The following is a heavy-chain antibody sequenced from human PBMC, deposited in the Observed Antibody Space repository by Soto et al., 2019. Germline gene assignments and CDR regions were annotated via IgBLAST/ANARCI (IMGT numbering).Heavy chain of an antibody. CDR3: ASGYSYGTDYYYYGMDV. D-gene: IGHD5-18*01. CDR1: GFTFSSYA. CDR2: ISYDANNK. Sequence: PGGSLRLSCAASGFTFSSYAMHWVRQAPGKGLEWVAVISYDANNKNYADSVKGRFTISRDNSKNTLYLQMNSLRVEDTAVYYCASGYSYGTDYYYYGMDVWGQGTTVTAP. V-gene: IGHV3-30-3*01. J-gene: IGHJ6*02.